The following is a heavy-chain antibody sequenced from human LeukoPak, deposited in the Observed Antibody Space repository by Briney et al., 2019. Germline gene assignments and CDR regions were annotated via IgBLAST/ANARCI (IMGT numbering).Heavy chain of an antibody. CDR2: IYYSGST. J-gene: IGHJ6*02. CDR3: ATNLYDFWRNHYYYYGMDV. V-gene: IGHV4-61*01. CDR1: GGSVSSGSYY. Sequence: SETLSLTCTVSGGSVSSGSYYWSWIRQPPGKGLEWIGYIYYSGSTNYNPSLKSRVTISVDTSKNQFSLKLSSVTAADTAVYYCATNLYDFWRNHYYYYGMDVWGQGTTVTVSS. D-gene: IGHD3-3*01.